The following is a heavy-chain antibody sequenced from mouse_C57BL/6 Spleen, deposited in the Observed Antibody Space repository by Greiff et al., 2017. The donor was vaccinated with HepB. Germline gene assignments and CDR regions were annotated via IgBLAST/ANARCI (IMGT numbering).Heavy chain of an antibody. CDR1: GFTFSSYA. Sequence: DVKLVESGGGLVKPGGSLKLSCAASGFTFSSYAMSWVRQTPEKRLEWVATISDGGSYTYYPDNVKGRFTISRDNAKNNLYLQMSHLKSEDTAMYYCARKGAYYSNYVDYWGQGTTLTVSS. V-gene: IGHV5-4*03. J-gene: IGHJ2*01. D-gene: IGHD2-5*01. CDR3: ARKGAYYSNYVDY. CDR2: ISDGGSYT.